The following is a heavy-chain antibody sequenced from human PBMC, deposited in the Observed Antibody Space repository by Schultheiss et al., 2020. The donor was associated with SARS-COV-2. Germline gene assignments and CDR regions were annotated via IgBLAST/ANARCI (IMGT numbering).Heavy chain of an antibody. V-gene: IGHV3-23*01. Sequence: GGSLRLSCVASGFTFNNYAMNWVRQAPGKGLEWFSGISGSGSSTYYEDSVKGRFTISKDNSKNTVFLQMNSLRADDTAVYYCARDPGAPNGMDVWGQGTTVTVSS. D-gene: IGHD3-10*01. CDR2: ISGSGSST. CDR3: ARDPGAPNGMDV. CDR1: GFTFNNYA. J-gene: IGHJ6*02.